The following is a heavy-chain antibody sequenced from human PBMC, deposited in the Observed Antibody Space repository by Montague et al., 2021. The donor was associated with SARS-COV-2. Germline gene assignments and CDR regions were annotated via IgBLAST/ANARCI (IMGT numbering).Heavy chain of an antibody. CDR2: INSDGSST. CDR1: GFTFSSYW. Sequence: SLRLSCAASGFTFSSYWMHWVRQAPGKGLVWVSRINSDGSSTSYADSVKGRFTISRDNAKNTLYLQMNSLSVEDTAVYYCARGVGITIFGDLSLEGDYYYSMDVWGQGTAVTVSS. D-gene: IGHD3-3*01. CDR3: ARGVGITIFGDLSLEGDYYYSMDV. V-gene: IGHV3-74*01. J-gene: IGHJ6*02.